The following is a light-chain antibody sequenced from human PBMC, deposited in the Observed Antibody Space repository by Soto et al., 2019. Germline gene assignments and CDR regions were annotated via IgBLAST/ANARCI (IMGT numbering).Light chain of an antibody. Sequence: QLVLTQPPSASGTPGQRVPISCSGSSSNIGSNYVYWYQQLPGTAPKLLIYRNNQRPSGVPDRFSGSKSGTSASLAISGLRSEDEADYYCAAWDDSLSALLFGGGTQLTVL. CDR2: RNN. J-gene: IGLJ2*01. CDR1: SSNIGSNY. CDR3: AAWDDSLSALL. V-gene: IGLV1-47*01.